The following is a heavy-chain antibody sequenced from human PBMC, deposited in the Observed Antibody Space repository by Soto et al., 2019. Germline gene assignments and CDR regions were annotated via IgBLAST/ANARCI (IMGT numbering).Heavy chain of an antibody. D-gene: IGHD6-6*01. CDR3: ARHARQLNTPHYYYYYMDV. V-gene: IGHV5-51*01. J-gene: IGHJ6*03. CDR2: IYPGDSDT. CDR1: GYSFTSYW. Sequence: RGESLKISCKGSGYSFTSYWIGWVRQMPGKGLEWMGIIYPGDSDTRYSPSFQGQVTISADKSISTAYLQWSSLKASDTAMYYCARHARQLNTPHYYYYYMDVRGKGTTVTVSS.